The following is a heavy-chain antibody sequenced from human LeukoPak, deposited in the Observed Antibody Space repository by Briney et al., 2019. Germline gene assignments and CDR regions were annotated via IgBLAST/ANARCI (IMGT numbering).Heavy chain of an antibody. CDR3: ARAGGYNFRSSGPETIDY. J-gene: IGHJ4*02. CDR2: INQSGRS. Sequence: SETLSLTCTVYGVSFGGYYWGWIRQSPGKGLEWIGEINQSGRSNFNPSLQSRVAISIDTSNNQFSLKLSSVTAADTAVYYCARAGGYNFRSSGPETIDYWGQGTLVTVSS. D-gene: IGHD5-18*01. V-gene: IGHV4-34*01. CDR1: GVSFGGYY.